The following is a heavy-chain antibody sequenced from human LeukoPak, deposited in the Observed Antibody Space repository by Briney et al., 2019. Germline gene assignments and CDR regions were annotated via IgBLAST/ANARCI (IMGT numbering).Heavy chain of an antibody. Sequence: SVKVSCEASGGTFSSYAISWVRQAPGQGLEWMGGIIPIFGTANYAQKFQGRVTITTDESTSTAYMELSSLRSEDTAVYYCAREQGSTSQRQILNWFDPWGQGTLVTVSS. CDR2: IIPIFGTA. CDR3: AREQGSTSQRQILNWFDP. V-gene: IGHV1-69*05. CDR1: GGTFSSYA. J-gene: IGHJ5*02. D-gene: IGHD2-2*01.